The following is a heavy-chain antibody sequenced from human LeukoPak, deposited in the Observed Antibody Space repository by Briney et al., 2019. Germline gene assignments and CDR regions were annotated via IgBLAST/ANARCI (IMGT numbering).Heavy chain of an antibody. J-gene: IGHJ4*02. V-gene: IGHV1-2*02. CDR3: ARVYLYYDILTCYWAPKYYFDY. Sequence: ASVKVSCKASGYTFTGYYMHWVRQAPGQGLGWMGWINPNSGGTNYAQKFQGRVTMTRDTSISTAYMELSRLRSDDTAVYYCARVYLYYDILTCYWAPKYYFDYWRQGTLVTVSS. CDR1: GYTFTGYY. CDR2: INPNSGGT. D-gene: IGHD3-9*01.